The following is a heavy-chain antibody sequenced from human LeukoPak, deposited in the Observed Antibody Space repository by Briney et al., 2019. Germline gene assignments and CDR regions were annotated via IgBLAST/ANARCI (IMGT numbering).Heavy chain of an antibody. V-gene: IGHV3-15*01. CDR1: GFTVSSNY. D-gene: IGHD6-6*01. CDR2: IKSKTDGGTT. CDR3: TTPSMAARPWELPYYFDY. Sequence: PGGSLRLSCAVSGFTVSSNYMSWVRQAPGKGLEWVGRIKSKTDGGTTDYAAPVKGRFTISRDDSKNTLYLQMNSLKTEDTAVYYCTTPSMAARPWELPYYFDYWGQGTLVTVSS. J-gene: IGHJ4*02.